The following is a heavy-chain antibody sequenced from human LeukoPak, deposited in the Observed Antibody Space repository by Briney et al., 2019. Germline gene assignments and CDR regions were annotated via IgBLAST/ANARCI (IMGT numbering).Heavy chain of an antibody. J-gene: IGHJ4*02. V-gene: IGHV3-48*02. CDR3: ARDFDTSGYTFDY. D-gene: IGHD3-22*01. Sequence: VQPGGSLILSCAASGFTFSTYSMNWVRPAPGKGLEWVSYISGSSRVIYYADSVKGRFTISRDNAKNSLYLHMNSLRDEDTAVYYCARDFDTSGYTFDYWGQGSLVTVSS. CDR1: GFTFSTYS. CDR2: ISGSSRVI.